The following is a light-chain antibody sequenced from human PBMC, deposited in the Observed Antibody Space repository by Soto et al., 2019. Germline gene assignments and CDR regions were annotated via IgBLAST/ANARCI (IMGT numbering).Light chain of an antibody. Sequence: AIRMTQSPSSLSASTGDRVTITCRASQGISSYLAWYQQKPGKAPKLLIYAASTLQSGVPSRFSGSGSGTDFTLTIRCLQSEDFATYYCQQYYSDPFFGPGTKVDI. CDR2: AAS. CDR3: QQYYSDPF. J-gene: IGKJ3*01. CDR1: QGISSY. V-gene: IGKV1-8*01.